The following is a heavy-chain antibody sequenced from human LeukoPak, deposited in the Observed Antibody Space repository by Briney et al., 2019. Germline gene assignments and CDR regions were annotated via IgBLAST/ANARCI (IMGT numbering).Heavy chain of an antibody. Sequence: PGGSLRLSCVASGFAFSNHNMDWVRQAPGKGLEWVSYISGSGDAIFYADSVRGRFTISRDNAKNSVYLQMNSLRAEDTAAYYCARTYGSGSLDYGGQGTLVTVSS. CDR2: ISGSGDAI. CDR3: ARTYGSGSLDY. V-gene: IGHV3-48*01. CDR1: GFAFSNHN. J-gene: IGHJ4*02. D-gene: IGHD2-15*01.